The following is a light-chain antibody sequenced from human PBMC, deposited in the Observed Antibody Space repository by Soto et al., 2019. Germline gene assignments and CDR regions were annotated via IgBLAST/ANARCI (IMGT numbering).Light chain of an antibody. CDR1: SSDVGYYKY. CDR3: ASYAGGTNLV. V-gene: IGLV2-8*01. Sequence: QSALTQPPSASGYPGQSVTISCTGTSSDVGYYKYVSWYQQHPGKAPKLLIYEVSKRPSGVPDRLSGSKSGNTASLTVSGLQAEDEADYYCASYAGGTNLVFGTGTKVTVL. CDR2: EVS. J-gene: IGLJ1*01.